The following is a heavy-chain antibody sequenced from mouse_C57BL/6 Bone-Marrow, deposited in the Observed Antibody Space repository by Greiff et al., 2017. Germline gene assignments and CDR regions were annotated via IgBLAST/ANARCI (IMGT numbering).Heavy chain of an antibody. CDR2: IYPGSGST. J-gene: IGHJ2*01. D-gene: IGHD2-5*01. CDR3: ALYYSNFYAMDY. V-gene: IGHV1-55*01. CDR1: GYTFTSYW. Sequence: QVQLQQPGAELVKPGASVKMSCKASGYTFTSYWITWVKQRPGQGLEWIGDIYPGSGSTNYNEKFKSKATLTVDTSSSTAYMQLSSLTSEDSAVYYCALYYSNFYAMDYWGQGTTLTVSS.